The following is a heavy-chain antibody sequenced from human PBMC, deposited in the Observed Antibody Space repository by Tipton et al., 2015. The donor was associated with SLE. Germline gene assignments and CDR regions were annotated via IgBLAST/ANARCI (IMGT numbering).Heavy chain of an antibody. CDR3: ARQRGNNGWSDY. CDR1: GGSIISYY. Sequence: TLSLTCTVSGGSIISYYWNFIRQAPGKGLEWIGHIYYSGTTDYNPSLKSRVTMSVDTSKNQFSLRLSSVTAADTAVYFCARQRGNNGWSDYWGQGILVTVSS. J-gene: IGHJ4*02. D-gene: IGHD2-8*01. V-gene: IGHV4-59*08. CDR2: IYYSGTT.